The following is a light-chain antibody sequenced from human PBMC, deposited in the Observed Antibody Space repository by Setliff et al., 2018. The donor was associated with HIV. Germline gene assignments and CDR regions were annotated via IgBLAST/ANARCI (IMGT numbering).Light chain of an antibody. CDR1: ISDVGSYNL. V-gene: IGLV2-23*02. CDR3: CSYVSSNPHYV. CDR2: GVS. J-gene: IGLJ1*01. Sequence: QSALAQPASVSGSPGQSITISCTGTISDVGSYNLVSWYQQHPGKAPKLMIYGVSKRPSGVSNRFSGSKSGNTASLTISGLQAEDEADYFCCSYVSSNPHYVFGTGTKVTVL.